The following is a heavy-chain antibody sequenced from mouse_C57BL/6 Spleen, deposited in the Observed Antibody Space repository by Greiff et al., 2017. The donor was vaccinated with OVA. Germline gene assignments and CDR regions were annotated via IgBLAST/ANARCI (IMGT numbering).Heavy chain of an antibody. J-gene: IGHJ2*01. D-gene: IGHD1-1*01. CDR3: ARYPITTVVDY. V-gene: IGHV1-85*01. CDR1: GYTFTSYD. CDR2: IYPNDGRT. Sequence: VQLQQSGPELVKPGASVKLSCKASGYTFTSYDINWVKQRPGQGLEWIGWIYPNDGRTKYNEKFKGKATLTVDTSSSTAYMKLHSLTSEDSAVYVWARYPITTVVDYWGQGTTLTVAS.